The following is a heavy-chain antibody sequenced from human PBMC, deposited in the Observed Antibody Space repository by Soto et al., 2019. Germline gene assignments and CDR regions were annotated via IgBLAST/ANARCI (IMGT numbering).Heavy chain of an antibody. D-gene: IGHD3-16*01. J-gene: IGHJ3*02. CDR2: IYYSGST. V-gene: IGHV4-61*01. Sequence: SETLSLTCTVSGGSVSSGSYYWSWIRQPPGKGLEWIGYIYYSGSTNYNPSLRSRVTISVDTSKNQFSLKLSSVTAADTAVYYCARALGENAFDIWGQGTMVTVSS. CDR3: ARALGENAFDI. CDR1: GGSVSSGSYY.